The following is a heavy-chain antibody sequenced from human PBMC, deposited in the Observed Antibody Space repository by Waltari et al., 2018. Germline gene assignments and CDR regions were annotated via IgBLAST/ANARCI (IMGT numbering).Heavy chain of an antibody. V-gene: IGHV4-39*07. CDR2: INHSGST. Sequence: KESGPTLVKPTQTLTLTCTFSGFSLSTSGVGVGWIRQPPGKGLEWIGEINHSGSTNYNPSLKSRVTISVDTSKNQFSLKLSSVTAADTAVYYCARGGRKMATIGEDYYWGQGTLVTVSS. CDR3: ARGGRKMATIGEDYY. CDR1: GFSLSTSGVG. J-gene: IGHJ4*02. D-gene: IGHD5-12*01.